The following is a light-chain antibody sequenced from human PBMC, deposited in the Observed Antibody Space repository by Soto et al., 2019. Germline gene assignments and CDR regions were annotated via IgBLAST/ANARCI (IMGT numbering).Light chain of an antibody. CDR1: SSDVGSYNL. Sequence: QSALTQPASVSGSPGQSITISCTGTSSDVGSYNLVSWYQQHPGKAPEFIIYEVSKRPSGVSNRFSGSKSGNTASLTISGLQAEDVVDYYCCSYADITSVIFGGATKLTVL. CDR3: CSYADITSVI. CDR2: EVS. V-gene: IGLV2-23*02. J-gene: IGLJ2*01.